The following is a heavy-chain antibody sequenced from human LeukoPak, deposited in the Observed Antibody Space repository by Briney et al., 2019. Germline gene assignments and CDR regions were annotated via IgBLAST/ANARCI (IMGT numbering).Heavy chain of an antibody. V-gene: IGHV1-2*02. Sequence: ASVKASCKASGYTFTGYYLHWVRQAPGQGLEWMGLINPNNCGTKHAQKLQGRFTMSRDTSISTAYMELSRLTSDDTSVYYCARDPAKTYYYDPWGQGTLVTVSS. J-gene: IGHJ4*02. CDR1: GYTFTGYY. CDR2: INPNNCGT. D-gene: IGHD3-22*01. CDR3: ARDPAKTYYYDP.